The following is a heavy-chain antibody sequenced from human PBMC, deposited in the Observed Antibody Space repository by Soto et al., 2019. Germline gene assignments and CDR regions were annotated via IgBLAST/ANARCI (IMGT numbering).Heavy chain of an antibody. CDR1: GYSITSSSF. J-gene: IGHJ4*02. V-gene: IGHV4-38-2*01. Sequence: SETLSLTCAVSGYSITSSSFWGWIRQPPGKGLEWIGSIHLGGTTYYDPSRKSRVTISVDTSRNEFSLKLSSVTAADTAVYYCARPRPNFGAVDSWGQGALVTVSS. D-gene: IGHD3-10*01. CDR2: IHLGGTT. CDR3: ARPRPNFGAVDS.